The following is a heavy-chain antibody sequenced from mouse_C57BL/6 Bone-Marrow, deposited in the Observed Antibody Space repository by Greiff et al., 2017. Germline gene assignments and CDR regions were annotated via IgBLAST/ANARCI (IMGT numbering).Heavy chain of an antibody. J-gene: IGHJ2*01. CDR2: LDPNRGGT. CDR1: GYTFTSYW. V-gene: IGHV1-72*01. Sequence: QVQLQQPGAELVKPGASVKLSCKASGYTFTSYWMHWVKQRPGRGLEWIGRLDPNRGGTKYNEKFKSKATLTVDKPSRTAYMQLSSLTSEDSAVYYCHLYYYGSVDYWGQGTTLTVTS. D-gene: IGHD1-1*01. CDR3: HLYYYGSVDY.